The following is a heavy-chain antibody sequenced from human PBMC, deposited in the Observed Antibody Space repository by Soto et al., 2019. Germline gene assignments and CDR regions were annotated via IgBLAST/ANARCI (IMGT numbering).Heavy chain of an antibody. J-gene: IGHJ4*02. V-gene: IGHV3-23*01. Sequence: EVQLLESGGGLVQPGGSLRLSCAASGFTFSSYAMSWVRQAPGKGLEWVSAISGSGGSTYNADSVKGRFTISRDNSKNTLYLQMNSLRAEDTAVYYCAKDTVTYYYDSSGPTDYWGQGTLVTVSS. CDR1: GFTFSSYA. CDR3: AKDTVTYYYDSSGPTDY. CDR2: ISGSGGST. D-gene: IGHD3-22*01.